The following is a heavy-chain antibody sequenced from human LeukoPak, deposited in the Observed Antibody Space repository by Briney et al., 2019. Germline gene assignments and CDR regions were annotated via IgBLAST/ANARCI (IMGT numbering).Heavy chain of an antibody. D-gene: IGHD6-13*01. Sequence: SETLSLTCTVSGGSISSYYWSWIRQPAGKGLEWIGRIYTSGSTNYNPSLKSRGTMSVDTSKNQFSLKLSSVTAADTAVYYCARDEGEGIASQFDYWGQGTLVTVSS. CDR3: ARDEGEGIASQFDY. CDR2: IYTSGST. V-gene: IGHV4-4*07. CDR1: GGSISSYY. J-gene: IGHJ4*02.